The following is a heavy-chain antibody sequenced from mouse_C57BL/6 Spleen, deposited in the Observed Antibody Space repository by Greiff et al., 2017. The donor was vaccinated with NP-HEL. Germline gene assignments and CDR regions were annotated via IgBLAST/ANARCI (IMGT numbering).Heavy chain of an antibody. V-gene: IGHV1-64*01. CDR2: IHPNSGST. J-gene: IGHJ3*01. CDR1: GYTFTSYW. Sequence: QVQLQQPGAELVKPGASVKLSCKASGYTFTSYWMHWVKQRPGQGLEWIGMIHPNSGSTNYNEKFKSKATLTVDKSSSTAYMQLSSLTSEDSAVYYCASYYDYDVWFAYWGQGTLVTVSA. D-gene: IGHD2-4*01. CDR3: ASYYDYDVWFAY.